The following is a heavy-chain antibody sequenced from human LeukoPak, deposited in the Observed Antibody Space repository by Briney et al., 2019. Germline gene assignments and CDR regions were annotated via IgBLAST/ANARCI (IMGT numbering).Heavy chain of an antibody. CDR2: IYSGGST. J-gene: IGHJ4*02. D-gene: IGHD1-26*01. CDR3: AKPLGGSYLFDR. V-gene: IGHV3-53*01. CDR1: GLTVSSNY. Sequence: GGSLRLSCAASGLTVSSNYMSWVRQAPGKGLEWVSVIYSGGSTYYADSVKGRFTISRDNSKNTLYLQMNSLRAEDTAVYYCAKPLGGSYLFDRWGQGTLVTVSS.